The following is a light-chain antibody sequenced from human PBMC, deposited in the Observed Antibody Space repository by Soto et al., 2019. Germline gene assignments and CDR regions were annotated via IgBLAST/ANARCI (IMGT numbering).Light chain of an antibody. CDR3: QTWGTGINGV. CDR2: LNSDGSH. J-gene: IGLJ3*02. Sequence: QSALTQSPSASASLGASVKLTCTLSSGHSSYAIAWHQQQPEKGPRYLMKLNSDGSHSKGDGIPDRFSGSSSGAERYLTISSLQSEDEADYYCQTWGTGINGVFGGGTKLTVL. V-gene: IGLV4-69*01. CDR1: SGHSSYA.